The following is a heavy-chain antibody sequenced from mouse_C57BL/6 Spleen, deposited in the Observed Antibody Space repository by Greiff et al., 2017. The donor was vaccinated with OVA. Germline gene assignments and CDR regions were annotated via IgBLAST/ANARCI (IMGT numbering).Heavy chain of an antibody. D-gene: IGHD2-3*01. CDR3: ASDGTGDFDY. J-gene: IGHJ2*01. Sequence: EVKVVESGGGLVKPGGSLKLSCAASGFTFSDYGMHWVRQAPEKGLEWVAYISSGSSTIYYADTVKGRFTISRDNAKNTLFLQMTSLRSEDTAMYYCASDGTGDFDYWGQGTTRTVSS. CDR2: ISSGSSTI. CDR1: GFTFSDYG. V-gene: IGHV5-17*01.